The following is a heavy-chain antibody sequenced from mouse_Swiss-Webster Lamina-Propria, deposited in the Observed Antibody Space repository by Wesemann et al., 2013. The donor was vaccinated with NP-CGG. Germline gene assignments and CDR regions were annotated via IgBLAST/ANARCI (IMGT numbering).Heavy chain of an antibody. CDR3: ARVDGYAWFAY. CDR2: INTETGEP. J-gene: IGHJ3*01. CDR1: GYTFTDYS. V-gene: IGHV9-2-1*01. D-gene: IGHD2-2*01. Sequence: SCKASGYTFTDYSMHWVKQAPGKGLKWMGWINTETGEPTYADDFKGRFAFSLETSASTAYLQINNLKNEDTATYFCARVDGYAWFAYWGQGTLVTVSA.